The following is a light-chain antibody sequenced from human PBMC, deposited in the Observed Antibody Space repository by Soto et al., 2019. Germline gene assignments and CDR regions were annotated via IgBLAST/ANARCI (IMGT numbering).Light chain of an antibody. J-gene: IGKJ2*01. CDR3: QQSYSTLMYT. CDR1: QSISSY. Sequence: DIQMTQSPSSLSASVGDRVTITCRASQSISSYLNWYQQKPGKAPKLLIYAASSLQSGVPSRFSGGGSGTDFTLTISSLQPEDVATYYCQQSYSTLMYTFGQGTKLEIK. CDR2: AAS. V-gene: IGKV1-39*01.